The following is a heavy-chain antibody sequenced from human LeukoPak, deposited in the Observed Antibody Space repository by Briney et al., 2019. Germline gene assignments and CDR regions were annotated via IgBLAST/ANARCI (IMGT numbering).Heavy chain of an antibody. CDR1: GGSISSSSYY. CDR2: IYYSGSS. CDR3: ARHVDTAADYFDY. D-gene: IGHD5-18*01. Sequence: SETLSLTCTLSGGSISSSSYYWGWIRQPPGKGLEWIGSIYYSGSSYYNPSLKSRVTISVHTSKNQFSLKLSSVTAADTAVYYCARHVDTAADYFDYWGQGTLVTVSS. V-gene: IGHV4-39*01. J-gene: IGHJ4*02.